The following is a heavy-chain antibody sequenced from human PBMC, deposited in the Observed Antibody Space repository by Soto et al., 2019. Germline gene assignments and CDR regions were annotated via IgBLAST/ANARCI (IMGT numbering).Heavy chain of an antibody. Sequence: QVQLVESGGGLVKPGGSLRLSCAASGFTFSDYYMSWIRQAPGKGLGWVSYISSSSSDTNYADSVKGRFTISRDNAKNSLYLQMNSLRAEDTAVYYCARVTTRYNFWSGYYTPKTRHLDYWGQGTLVTVSS. V-gene: IGHV3-11*06. D-gene: IGHD3-3*01. J-gene: IGHJ4*02. CDR3: ARVTTRYNFWSGYYTPKTRHLDY. CDR1: GFTFSDYY. CDR2: ISSSSSDT.